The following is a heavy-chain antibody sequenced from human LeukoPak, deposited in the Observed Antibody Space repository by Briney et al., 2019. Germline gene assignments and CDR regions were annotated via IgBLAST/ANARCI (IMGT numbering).Heavy chain of an antibody. CDR3: ARTKYYYYYMDV. J-gene: IGHJ6*03. D-gene: IGHD2-8*01. V-gene: IGHV4-59*01. CDR2: IYYSGST. Sequence: SETLSLTCTVSGDSISSYYWSWMRQPPGKGLEWIGYIYYSGSTNYNPYLKSRVTISVDTSKNQFSLKLSSVTAADTAVYYCARTKYYYYYMDVWGKGTTVTISS. CDR1: GDSISSYY.